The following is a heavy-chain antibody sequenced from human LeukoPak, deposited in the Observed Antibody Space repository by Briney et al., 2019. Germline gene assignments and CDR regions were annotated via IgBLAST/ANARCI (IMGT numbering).Heavy chain of an antibody. J-gene: IGHJ4*02. CDR2: IYYSGST. CDR1: GGSISSGGYY. Sequence: PSETLSLTRTVSGGSISSGGYYWSWIRQHPGKGLEWIGYIYYSGSTYYNPSLKSRVTISVDTSKNQLSLKLSSVTAADTAVYYCARADYDSSGYYSSPYYFDYWGQGTLVTVSS. V-gene: IGHV4-31*03. D-gene: IGHD3-22*01. CDR3: ARADYDSSGYYSSPYYFDY.